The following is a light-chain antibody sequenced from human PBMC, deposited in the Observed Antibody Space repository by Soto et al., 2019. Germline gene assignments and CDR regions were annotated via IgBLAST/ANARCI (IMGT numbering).Light chain of an antibody. CDR2: LNSDGSH. Sequence: QSVLTQSPSASASLGASVKLTCTLSGGHSSYAIAWHQQQPEKGPRYLMKLNSDGSHSKGDGIPDRFSGSSSGAERYLTISSLQSEDEADYYCQTWGTGTLVFGGGTKLTVL. CDR3: QTWGTGTLV. CDR1: GGHSSYA. V-gene: IGLV4-69*01. J-gene: IGLJ3*02.